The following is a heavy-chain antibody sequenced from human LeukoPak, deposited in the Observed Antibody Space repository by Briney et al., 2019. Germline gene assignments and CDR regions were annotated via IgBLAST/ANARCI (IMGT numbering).Heavy chain of an antibody. Sequence: GGSLRLSCAASGFPFSSYGMHWVRQSPGKGLEWVAAISDDGSNKYFADSVKGRFTISRDNSKNTLFVQMDRLRTEDTAVYYCLSVGSSVRGDYWGQGTLVIVSS. V-gene: IGHV3-30*03. CDR2: ISDDGSNK. CDR3: LSVGSSVRGDY. J-gene: IGHJ4*02. D-gene: IGHD6-13*01. CDR1: GFPFSSYG.